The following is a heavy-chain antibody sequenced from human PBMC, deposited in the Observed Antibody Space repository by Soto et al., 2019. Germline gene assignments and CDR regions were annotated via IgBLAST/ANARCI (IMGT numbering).Heavy chain of an antibody. Sequence: PGGSLRNTCAASGFTFSGYALSWVRQAPGKGLEWVSAISGSGGSTYYADSVKGRFTISRDNSKNTLYLQMNSLGAEDTAVYYCARSRTWPPSYYYYYYMDVWGKGTTVTVSS. CDR1: GFTFSGYA. J-gene: IGHJ6*03. CDR2: ISGSGGST. V-gene: IGHV3-23*01. CDR3: ARSRTWPPSYYYYYYMDV.